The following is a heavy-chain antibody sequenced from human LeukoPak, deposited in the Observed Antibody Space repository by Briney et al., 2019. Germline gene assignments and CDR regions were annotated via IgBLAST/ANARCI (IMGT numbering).Heavy chain of an antibody. J-gene: IGHJ4*02. CDR1: GFTFSSYA. CDR2: ISGSGGST. CDR3: ANLGDYWDYFDY. V-gene: IGHV3-23*01. Sequence: PGGSLRLSCAASGFTFSSYAMSWVRQAPGKGLEWVSAISGSGGSTYCADSVKGRFTISRDNSKNTLYLQMNSLRAEDTAVYYCANLGDYWDYFDYWGQGTLVTVSS. D-gene: IGHD4-17*01.